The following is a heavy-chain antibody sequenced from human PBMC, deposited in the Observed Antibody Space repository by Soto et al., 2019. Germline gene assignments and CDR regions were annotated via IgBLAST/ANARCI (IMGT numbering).Heavy chain of an antibody. CDR3: ARVNFEDYYYYGMDV. V-gene: IGHV1-18*01. Sequence: EASVKVSCKASGYTFTSYGISWVRQAPGQGLEWMGWISAYNGNTNYAQKLQGRVTMTTDTSTSTAYMELRSLRSDDTAVYYCARVNFEDYYYYGMDVWGQGTTVTV. D-gene: IGHD3-22*01. CDR2: ISAYNGNT. J-gene: IGHJ6*02. CDR1: GYTFTSYG.